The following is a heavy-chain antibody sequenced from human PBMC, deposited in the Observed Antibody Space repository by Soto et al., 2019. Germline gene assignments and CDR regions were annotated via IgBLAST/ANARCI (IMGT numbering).Heavy chain of an antibody. CDR1: GFTFSSYA. D-gene: IGHD2-2*01. Sequence: LRLSCAASGFTFSSYAMSWVRQAPGKGLEWVSAISSSGGSTYYADSVKGRFTISRDNSKNTLSLQMNSLRAEDTAIYYCARDLVPTAASGAFDYWGQGTLVTVSS. J-gene: IGHJ4*02. V-gene: IGHV3-23*01. CDR2: ISSSGGST. CDR3: ARDLVPTAASGAFDY.